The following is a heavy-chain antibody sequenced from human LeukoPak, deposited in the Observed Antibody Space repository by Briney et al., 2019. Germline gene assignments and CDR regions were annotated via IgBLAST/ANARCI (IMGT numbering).Heavy chain of an antibody. J-gene: IGHJ4*02. CDR1: GFTFSSYG. CDR3: ARSAYYGSGVETYYFDY. V-gene: IGHV3-30*03. Sequence: GGSLRLSCAASGFTFSSYGMHWVRQAPGKGLEWVAVISYDGSNKYYADSVKGRFTISRDNSKNTLYLQMNSLRAEDTAVYYCARSAYYGSGVETYYFDYWGQGTLVTVSS. CDR2: ISYDGSNK. D-gene: IGHD3-10*01.